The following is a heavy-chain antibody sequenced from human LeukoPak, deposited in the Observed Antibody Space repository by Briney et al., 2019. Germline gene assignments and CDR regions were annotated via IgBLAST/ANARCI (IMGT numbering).Heavy chain of an antibody. Sequence: PSETLSLTCTVSGGSISSYYWSWIRQPAGKGLEWIGRIDTSGNTNYKPSLKSRVTMSVDTSKNQFSLKLSSVPAADTAVYYCATRGYGSGSLTSNWFDPWGQGTLVTVSS. V-gene: IGHV4-4*07. CDR2: IDTSGNT. CDR3: ATRGYGSGSLTSNWFDP. J-gene: IGHJ5*02. CDR1: GGSISSYY. D-gene: IGHD3-10*01.